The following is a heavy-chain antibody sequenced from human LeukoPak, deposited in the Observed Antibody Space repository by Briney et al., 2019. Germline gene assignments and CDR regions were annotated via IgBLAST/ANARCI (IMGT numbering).Heavy chain of an antibody. J-gene: IGHJ4*02. V-gene: IGHV3-7*01. CDR3: ATFGLVAALDL. Sequence: GGSLRLSCAASGFSFNAYWMAWVRQAPGTGLEWVTNINPAGSETFHVDPVKGRFSISRDHAKNLVYLQMNSLRAEDTAVYYCATFGLVAALDLWGQGTLVTVSS. CDR1: GFSFNAYW. CDR2: INPAGSET. D-gene: IGHD5-12*01.